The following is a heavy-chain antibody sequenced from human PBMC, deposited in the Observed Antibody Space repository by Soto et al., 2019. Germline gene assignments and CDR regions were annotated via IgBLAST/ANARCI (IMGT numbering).Heavy chain of an antibody. CDR2: VYNDGST. CDR1: GGSVNTGSYY. V-gene: IGHV4-61*03. D-gene: IGHD2-15*01. CDR3: ARIPSMLLAFYV. J-gene: IGHJ3*01. Sequence: QVQLQESGPGLVKASETLSLICSVSGGSVNTGSYYWSWIRQPPGGGLEFIGTVYNDGSTNFTPCLKRRVTLSLDTSKNLFCLRLGSVTPADTAVYCCARIPSMLLAFYVWCQGTVVTVSS.